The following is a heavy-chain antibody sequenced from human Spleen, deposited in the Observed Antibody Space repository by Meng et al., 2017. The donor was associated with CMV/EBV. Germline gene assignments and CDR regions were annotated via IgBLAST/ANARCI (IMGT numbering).Heavy chain of an antibody. CDR3: AKEQGSYGINWFDP. Sequence: RLGAGGVVVQPGGSLRLSCAASGFTFSSYAMSWVRQAPGKGLEWVSAISGSGGSTYYADSVKGRFTISRDNSKNTLYLQMNSLRAEDTAVYYCAKEQGSYGINWFDPWGQGTLVTVAS. CDR2: ISGSGGST. V-gene: IGHV3-23*01. CDR1: GFTFSSYA. D-gene: IGHD5-18*01. J-gene: IGHJ5*02.